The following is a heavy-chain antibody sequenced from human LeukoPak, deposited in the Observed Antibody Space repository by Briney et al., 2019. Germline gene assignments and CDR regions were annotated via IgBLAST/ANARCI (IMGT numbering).Heavy chain of an antibody. V-gene: IGHV3-33*01. Sequence: GRSLRLSCAASGFTFSSYGMHWVRQAPGKGLEWVAVIWYDGSNKYYEDSVKGLFTISRDNSKNTLYLQMNSLRAEDTAVYYCARDPADIVVVVAATPGTYYYYGMDVWGQGTTVTVSS. D-gene: IGHD2-15*01. CDR1: GFTFSSYG. J-gene: IGHJ6*02. CDR2: IWYDGSNK. CDR3: ARDPADIVVVVAATPGTYYYYGMDV.